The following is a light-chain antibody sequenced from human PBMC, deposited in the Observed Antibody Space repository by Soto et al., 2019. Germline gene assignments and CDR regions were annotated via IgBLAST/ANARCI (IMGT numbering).Light chain of an antibody. CDR3: QQRSNWPGT. CDR1: QSVSSY. V-gene: IGKV3-11*01. J-gene: IGKJ1*01. CDR2: DAS. Sequence: EIVMTHSPATLSVSPGERATLSCRASQSVSSYLAWYQQKPGQAPRLLIYDASNRATGIPARFSGSGSGTDFTLTISSLEPEDFAVYYCQQRSNWPGTFGQGTKVDIK.